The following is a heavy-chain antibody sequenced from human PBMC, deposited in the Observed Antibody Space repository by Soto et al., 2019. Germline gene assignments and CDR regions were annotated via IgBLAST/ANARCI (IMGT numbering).Heavy chain of an antibody. CDR2: IIPIFGTA. CDR3: ARGGVRGVIITDLDYYGMDV. Sequence: SVKVSCKASGGTFSSYAISWVRQAPGQGLGWMGGIIPIFGTANYAQKFQGRVTITADESTSTAYMELSSLRSEDTAVYYCARGGVRGVIITDLDYYGMDVWGQGTTVTVSS. J-gene: IGHJ6*02. D-gene: IGHD3-10*01. CDR1: GGTFSSYA. V-gene: IGHV1-69*13.